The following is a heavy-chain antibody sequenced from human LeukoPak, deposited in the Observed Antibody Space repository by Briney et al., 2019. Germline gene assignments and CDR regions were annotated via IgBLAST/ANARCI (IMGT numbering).Heavy chain of an antibody. V-gene: IGHV1-2*02. Sequence: ASVKVSCKASGYTFTGYYMHWVRQAPGQGLEWMGWINPNSGGTNYAQKFQGRVTMTRDTSISTAYMELSRLRSDDTAVYYFARSLWRELLIGDYWGQGTLVTVSS. J-gene: IGHJ4*02. CDR3: ARSLWRELLIGDY. CDR2: INPNSGGT. D-gene: IGHD1-26*01. CDR1: GYTFTGYY.